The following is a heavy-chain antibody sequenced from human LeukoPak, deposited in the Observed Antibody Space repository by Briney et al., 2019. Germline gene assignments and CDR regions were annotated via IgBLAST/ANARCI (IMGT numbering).Heavy chain of an antibody. CDR1: GLTFSNSA. CDR3: AKRYSDGGFDL. J-gene: IGHJ5*02. Sequence: GGSLTLTCLASGLTFSNSAMTWVRQGPGKGLEWVSSISGETNNTYYSDSVKDRFTVSRDNSKNTVFLQMNDLTIEDTAIYYCAKRYSDGGFDLWGQGTLVSVSS. D-gene: IGHD3-10*01. CDR2: ISGETNNT. V-gene: IGHV3-23*01.